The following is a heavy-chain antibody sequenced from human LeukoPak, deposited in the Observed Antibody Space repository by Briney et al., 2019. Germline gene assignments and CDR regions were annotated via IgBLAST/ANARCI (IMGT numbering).Heavy chain of an antibody. CDR3: ARYQTGTMFAV. V-gene: IGHV4-39*07. J-gene: IGHJ4*02. CDR2: QSHSGSA. D-gene: IGHD1/OR15-1a*01. Sequence: SDTLSLTCTVSGASINSDTYYWGWIRQPPGKGLEWIGSQSHSGSAYYNPSLRSRITMSLDPSENQLSLKLYSVTAADTAIYYCARYQTGTMFAVWGQGTVVTISS. CDR1: GASINSDTYY.